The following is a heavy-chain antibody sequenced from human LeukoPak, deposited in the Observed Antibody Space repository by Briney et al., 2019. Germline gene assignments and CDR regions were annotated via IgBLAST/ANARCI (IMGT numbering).Heavy chain of an antibody. CDR2: MNPNSGNT. CDR1: GYTFTSYD. CDR3: ARGWIGNYYYYGMDV. J-gene: IGHJ6*02. V-gene: IGHV1-8*01. D-gene: IGHD1-1*01. Sequence: ASVKVSCKASGYTFTSYDINWVRQATGQGLEWMGWMNPNSGNTGYAQKFQGRVTMTRNTSISTAYMELSSLRSEDTAVYYCARGWIGNYYYYGMDVWGQGTTVTVSS.